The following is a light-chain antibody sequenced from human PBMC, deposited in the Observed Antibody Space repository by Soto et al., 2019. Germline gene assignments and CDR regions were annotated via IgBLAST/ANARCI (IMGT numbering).Light chain of an antibody. CDR2: SNN. Sequence: QTVVTQPPSASGTPGQRVTISCSGTTSNIGSNYVHWYQQLPGTAPKLLIFSNNQRPSGVPGRFSGSKSGTSASLVIAGLRSEDGADYYCATWDDNLGAVVFGRGTKVTVL. CDR3: ATWDDNLGAVV. CDR1: TSNIGSNY. V-gene: IGLV1-47*02. J-gene: IGLJ2*01.